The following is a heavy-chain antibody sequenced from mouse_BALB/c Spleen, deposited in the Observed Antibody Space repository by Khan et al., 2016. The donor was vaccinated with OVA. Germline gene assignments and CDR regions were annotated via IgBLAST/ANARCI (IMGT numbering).Heavy chain of an antibody. V-gene: IGHV1-4*01. Sequence: QVRLQQSGAELARPGASVKMSCKASGYTFTSYTIHWIKLRPGQGLEWIGFINPSNGYTNYNQKFKDKATLTADKSSTTVYMQLSSLTSDDSAVDTGVRDGAYHRNDGWFAYWGQGTLVTVSA. CDR2: INPSNGYT. CDR3: VRDGAYHRNDGWFAY. J-gene: IGHJ3*01. D-gene: IGHD2-14*01. CDR1: GYTFTSYT.